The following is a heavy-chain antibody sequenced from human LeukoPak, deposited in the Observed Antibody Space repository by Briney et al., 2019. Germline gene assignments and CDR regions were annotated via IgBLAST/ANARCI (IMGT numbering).Heavy chain of an antibody. D-gene: IGHD3-3*01. CDR3: ARGRVKAFWFY. J-gene: IGHJ4*01. Sequence: PSETLSLTCAVYGGPFSGYYWSWIRQPPGKGLEWIGEINHSGSTNYNPSLKSRVTISVDTSKNQFSLKLSSVTAADAAVYYCARGRVKAFWFYWGQGTLVTVSS. CDR1: GGPFSGYY. CDR2: INHSGST. V-gene: IGHV4-34*01.